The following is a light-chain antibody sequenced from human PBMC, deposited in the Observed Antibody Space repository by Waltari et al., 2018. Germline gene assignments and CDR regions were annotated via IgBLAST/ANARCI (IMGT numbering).Light chain of an antibody. J-gene: IGKJ2*01. CDR2: ESS. V-gene: IGKV3-11*01. Sequence: IVLTQSPATLSLLPGEKATHPCRASPSVGTNLARYQQKPGHAPTLLIYESSSRATGIPDRFRGSGSGTDFTLTISSLEPEDFALYYCQQRSSWTPHTFGQGARLEIK. CDR3: QQRSSWTPHT. CDR1: PSVGTN.